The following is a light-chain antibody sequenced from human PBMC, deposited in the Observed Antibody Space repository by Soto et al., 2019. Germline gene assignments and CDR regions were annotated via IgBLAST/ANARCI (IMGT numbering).Light chain of an antibody. V-gene: IGLV2-8*01. J-gene: IGLJ3*02. CDR3: TSYVGNDIWV. Sequence: QSALTQPPSASGSPGQSVTISCTGTSSDVGAYKYVSWYQQYPGKAPKLMIYEVTKRPSGVPDRFSGSKSGNTASLTVSGLQAEDEAGYYCTSYVGNDIWVFGGGTQLTVL. CDR2: EVT. CDR1: SSDVGAYKY.